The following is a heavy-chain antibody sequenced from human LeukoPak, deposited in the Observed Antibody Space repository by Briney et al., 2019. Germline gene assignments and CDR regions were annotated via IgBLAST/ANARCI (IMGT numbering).Heavy chain of an antibody. D-gene: IGHD3-10*01. CDR3: ARRGG. CDR2: ISTSGDYI. Sequence: GGSLRLSCAASGFGFSTYSMNWVRQAPGKGLEWVSSISTSGDYIYYADSVKGRFAISRDNGKSSLYLQMNSLRVEDTGVYYCARRGGWGQGTLVTVSS. V-gene: IGHV3-21*01. CDR1: GFGFSTYS. J-gene: IGHJ4*02.